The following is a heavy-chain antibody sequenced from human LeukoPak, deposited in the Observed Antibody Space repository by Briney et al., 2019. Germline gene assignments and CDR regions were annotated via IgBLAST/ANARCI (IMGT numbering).Heavy chain of an antibody. CDR1: GFTFNYYW. J-gene: IGHJ6*03. V-gene: IGHV3-7*01. CDR2: IKQDGSET. D-gene: IGHD3-10*01. Sequence: GGSLRLSCAASGFTFNYYWMSWVRQAPGKGVEWVADIKQDGSETYYVDSLKGRFTISRDNAKNSLFLQMNSLRGEDTALYYCARDKSGTMMRGVITTYYYSMDVWGKGTTVTISS. CDR3: ARDKSGTMMRGVITTYYYSMDV.